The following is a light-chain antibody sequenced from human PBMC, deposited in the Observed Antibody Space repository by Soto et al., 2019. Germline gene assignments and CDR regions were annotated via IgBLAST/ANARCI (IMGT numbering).Light chain of an antibody. CDR2: DAS. V-gene: IGKV1-39*01. Sequence: DIQMTQSPSTLSASVGDRVTITCRASQSIRSWLAWYQQKPGKAPKLLIYDASSLESGVPSRFSGSGSGTDFTLTISSLQPEDFATYYCQQSYSTPITFGQGTRLAIK. J-gene: IGKJ5*01. CDR3: QQSYSTPIT. CDR1: QSIRSW.